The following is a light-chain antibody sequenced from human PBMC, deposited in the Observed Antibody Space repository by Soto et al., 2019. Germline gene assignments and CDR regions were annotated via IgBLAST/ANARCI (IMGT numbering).Light chain of an antibody. CDR3: TPSRPLPHS. CDR2: EVS. J-gene: IGKJ2*01. CDR1: QSLMHSNGKKY. V-gene: IGKV2D-29*01. Sequence: EIVMTQTPLSLSVTPGQPASISCTSSQSLMHSNGKKYVYWYLQKPGQPPQVMIYEVSNRLAGVPDRLSGSGTGTDFTLTISRVEVDDVEVYYCTPSRPLPHSCGPGNKLEIK.